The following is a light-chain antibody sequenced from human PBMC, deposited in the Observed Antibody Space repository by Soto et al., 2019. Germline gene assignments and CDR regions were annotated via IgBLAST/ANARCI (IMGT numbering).Light chain of an antibody. Sequence: EIVLTQSPGTLSLSPGERATLSCRASQSVSSNLAWYQQKPGQAPRLLIYGASTRATGIPARFSGSGSGTEFNLTISSMQSEDFSVYYCQQYNNWPITFGGGTKVDI. V-gene: IGKV3-15*01. J-gene: IGKJ4*01. CDR2: GAS. CDR3: QQYNNWPIT. CDR1: QSVSSN.